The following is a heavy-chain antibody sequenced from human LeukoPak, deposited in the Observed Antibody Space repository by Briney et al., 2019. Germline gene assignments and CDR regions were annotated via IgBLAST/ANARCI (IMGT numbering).Heavy chain of an antibody. D-gene: IGHD3-16*01. CDR1: GGSISSSTYY. CDR2: IYYSGST. Sequence: SETLSLTCTVSGGSISSSTYYWGWTRRPPGKGLEWIGSIYYSGSTYYNPSLKGRVTVSVDTSKNQFSLNLSSVTAADTAVYYCVRGSTLRHYQYWGQGTLVTVSS. V-gene: IGHV4-39*01. CDR3: VRGSTLRHYQY. J-gene: IGHJ4*02.